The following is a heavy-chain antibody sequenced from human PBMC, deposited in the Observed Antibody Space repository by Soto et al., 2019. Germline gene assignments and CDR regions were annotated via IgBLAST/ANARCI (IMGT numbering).Heavy chain of an antibody. D-gene: IGHD3-3*01. Sequence: GGSLRLSCAASGFRFSDFAMTWARQAPGRGLEWVSAITGTASSTYYADSVKGRFTISRDNSKNTLYLQINSLRAEDTAIYYCASRFSMDLEWSLSTSKKENNWFDPWGQGTLVTVSS. CDR2: ITGTASST. V-gene: IGHV3-23*01. CDR1: GFRFSDFA. J-gene: IGHJ5*02. CDR3: ASRFSMDLEWSLSTSKKENNWFDP.